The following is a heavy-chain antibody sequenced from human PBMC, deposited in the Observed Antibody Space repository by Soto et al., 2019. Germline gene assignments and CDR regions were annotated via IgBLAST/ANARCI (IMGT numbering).Heavy chain of an antibody. J-gene: IGHJ5*02. CDR2: ISAYKGKT. D-gene: IGHD4-4*01. V-gene: IGHV1-18*01. Sequence: QVQLVQSGAEVKKPGASVQVSCKASGYTFTSYGISWVRQAPGQGLERMGWISAYKGKTNYAQKLQGSVTMTTDTSTSTAYMELRSLRSVDTAVYCWARDGNYGWSDPWGQGALVTVFS. CDR3: ARDGNYGWSDP. CDR1: GYTFTSYG.